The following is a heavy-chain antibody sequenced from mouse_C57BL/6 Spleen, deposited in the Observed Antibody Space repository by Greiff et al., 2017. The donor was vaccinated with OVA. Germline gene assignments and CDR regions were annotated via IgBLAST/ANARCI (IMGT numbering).Heavy chain of an antibody. CDR1: GFNIKNTY. CDR2: IDPANGNT. D-gene: IGHD2-3*01. Sequence: VQLQQSVAELVRPGASVKLSCTASGFNIKNTYMPWVKQRPEQGLEWIGRIDPANGNTTYAPNFPGTATITADTSSKTAYRQLSSLTSEDTAIDYCARIDGYYGGTWFDYWGQGTTRTVSS. CDR3: ARIDGYYGGTWFDY. V-gene: IGHV14-3*01. J-gene: IGHJ2*01.